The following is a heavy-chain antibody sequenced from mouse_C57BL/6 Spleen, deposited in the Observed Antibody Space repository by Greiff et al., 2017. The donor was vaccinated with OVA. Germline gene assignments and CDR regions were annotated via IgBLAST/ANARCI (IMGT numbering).Heavy chain of an antibody. CDR3: AYYDGFAY. CDR2: IYPRSGNT. Sequence: QVHVKQSGAELARPGASVKLSCKASGYTFTSYGISWVKQRTGQGLEWIGEIYPRSGNTYYNEKFKGKATLTADKSSSTAYMELRSLTSEDSAVYFCAYYDGFAYWGQGTLVTVSA. CDR1: GYTFTSYG. D-gene: IGHD2-4*01. J-gene: IGHJ3*01. V-gene: IGHV1-81*01.